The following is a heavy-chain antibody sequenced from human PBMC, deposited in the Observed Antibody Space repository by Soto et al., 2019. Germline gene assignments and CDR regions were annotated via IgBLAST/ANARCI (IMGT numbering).Heavy chain of an antibody. Sequence: SETLSLTCAVYGGSFSGYYWSWIRQPPGKGLEWIGYIYYSGSTYYNPSLKSRVTISVDTSKNQFSLKLSSVTAADTAVYWCARGYYGSGNYYNPTRGMDVWGQGTTVT. D-gene: IGHD3-10*01. CDR2: IYYSGST. J-gene: IGHJ6*02. CDR3: ARGYYGSGNYYNPTRGMDV. CDR1: GGSFSGYY. V-gene: IGHV4-34*09.